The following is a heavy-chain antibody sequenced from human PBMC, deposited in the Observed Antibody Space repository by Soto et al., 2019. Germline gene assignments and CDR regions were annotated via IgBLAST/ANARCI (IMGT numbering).Heavy chain of an antibody. J-gene: IGHJ4*02. CDR3: ARVVQFYDSSGYSFYYFDY. CDR1: CDSINSADYY. V-gene: IGHV4-30-4*01. D-gene: IGHD3-22*01. Sequence: SETLSLTCTVSCDSINSADYYWSWLRQPPGKGLEWIGYIYYSRSDYYNPSLGRRATITIDTSRNQFSLNLMSVTAADTAVYYCARVVQFYDSSGYSFYYFDYWGQGALVTVSS. CDR2: IYYSRSD.